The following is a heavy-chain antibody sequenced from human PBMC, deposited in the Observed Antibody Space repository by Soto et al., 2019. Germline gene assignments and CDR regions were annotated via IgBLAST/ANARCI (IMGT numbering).Heavy chain of an antibody. Sequence: SETLSLTCAVYGGSFSGYYWSWIRQPPGKGLEWIGEINHSGSTNYNPSLKSRVTISVDTSKNQFSLKLSSVTAADTAVYYCARRIAPPILGYYGMDVWGQGTTVTVSS. CDR1: GGSFSGYY. CDR3: ARRIAPPILGYYGMDV. J-gene: IGHJ6*02. V-gene: IGHV4-34*01. D-gene: IGHD3-9*01. CDR2: INHSGST.